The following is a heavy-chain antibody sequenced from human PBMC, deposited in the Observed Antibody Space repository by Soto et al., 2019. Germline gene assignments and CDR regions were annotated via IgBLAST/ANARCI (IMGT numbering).Heavy chain of an antibody. Sequence: PSETRSLTCTGSGGSMISYYWNWILQSPWKGLEWIGNVYSSGITNYNPSLKSRVTISVDTSKSQFSLILSSVTAADTAVYYGARWILTGYMFDSCGKGNLVTVCS. J-gene: IGHJ4*02. V-gene: IGHV4-59*08. CDR2: VYSSGIT. CDR1: GGSMISYY. CDR3: ARWILTGYMFDS. D-gene: IGHD3-9*01.